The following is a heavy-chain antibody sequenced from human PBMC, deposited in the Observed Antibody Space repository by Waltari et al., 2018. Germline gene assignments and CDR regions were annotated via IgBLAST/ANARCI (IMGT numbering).Heavy chain of an antibody. D-gene: IGHD3-10*01. CDR1: GFAFSTYW. CDR3: ARSGFMDV. V-gene: IGHV3-74*03. CDR2: SNPDGTTI. J-gene: IGHJ6*02. Sequence: EVQLVESGGDLVQPGGSLRLSCAASGFAFSTYWMNWARQAPGEGLVCLSRSNPDGTTIMYADSVQGRFTTSRDNAKNTLYLQMNSLRADDTAVYYCARSGFMDVWGQGTTVTVSS.